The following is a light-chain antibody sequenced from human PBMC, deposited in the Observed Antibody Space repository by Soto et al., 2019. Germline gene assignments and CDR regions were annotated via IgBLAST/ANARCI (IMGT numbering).Light chain of an antibody. CDR3: QQYGSSPQP. CDR2: GAS. V-gene: IGKV3-20*01. CDR1: QSVSSSY. Sequence: EIVLTQSPGTLSLSPGERATLSCRASQSVSSSYLAWYQHKPGQSPRLLIYGASSRATGIPDRFSGSGSGTDFTLTISRLEPEDFAVYYCQQYGSSPQPFGQGTKVEI. J-gene: IGKJ1*01.